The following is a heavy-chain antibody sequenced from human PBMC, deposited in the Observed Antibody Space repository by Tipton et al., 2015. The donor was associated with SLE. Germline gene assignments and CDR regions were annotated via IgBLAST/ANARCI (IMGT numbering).Heavy chain of an antibody. CDR1: GASISSSY. Sequence: TLSLTCNVSGASISSSYLSWIRQPPGKGLEWIGEIYHSGSTSYNPSLKSRVTISVDKTQNQFSLILTSVSAADTAVYYCARDQRGSGSFGYWGQGTLVTVSS. J-gene: IGHJ4*02. V-gene: IGHV4-59*12. D-gene: IGHD1-26*01. CDR2: IYHSGST. CDR3: ARDQRGSGSFGY.